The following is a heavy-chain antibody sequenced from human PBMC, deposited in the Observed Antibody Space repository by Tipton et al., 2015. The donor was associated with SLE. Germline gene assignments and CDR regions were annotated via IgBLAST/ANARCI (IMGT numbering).Heavy chain of an antibody. D-gene: IGHD2-15*01. J-gene: IGHJ4*02. Sequence: SLRLSCAASGFTFSSYAMHWVRQAPGKGLEWVAVISYDGSNKYYADSVKGRFTISRDNSKNTLYLQMNSLRAEDTAVCYCARDHGGYIDYWGQGTLVTVSS. V-gene: IGHV3-30*04. CDR3: ARDHGGYIDY. CDR2: ISYDGSNK. CDR1: GFTFSSYA.